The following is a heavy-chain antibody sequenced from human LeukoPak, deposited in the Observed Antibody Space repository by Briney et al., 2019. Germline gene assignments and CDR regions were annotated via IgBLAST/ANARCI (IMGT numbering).Heavy chain of an antibody. Sequence: ASVKVSCKASGYSFTTYAMNWVRQAPGQGLEWMGSINTNTGNPTYAQGFTGRFVFSLDTSVSTAYLQISSLKAEDTAVYYCARELLITRTWFDPWGQGTLVTVSS. J-gene: IGHJ5*02. V-gene: IGHV7-4-1*02. CDR3: ARELLITRTWFDP. CDR1: GYSFTTYA. CDR2: INTNTGNP. D-gene: IGHD3-22*01.